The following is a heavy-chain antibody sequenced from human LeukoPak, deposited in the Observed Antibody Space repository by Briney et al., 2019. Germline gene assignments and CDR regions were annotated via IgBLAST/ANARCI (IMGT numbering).Heavy chain of an antibody. CDR3: ARGRNGFLDY. V-gene: IGHV3-74*01. Sequence: GGSLRLSCAASGFTFSTSWMHWVRQAPGKGLVWVSQINGDGGRTRYADSVKGRLTISRDNAKNTVYLQMNSLRTDDTAMYYCARGRNGFLDYWGHGTLVTVSS. D-gene: IGHD5-24*01. CDR2: INGDGGRT. J-gene: IGHJ4*01. CDR1: GFTFSTSW.